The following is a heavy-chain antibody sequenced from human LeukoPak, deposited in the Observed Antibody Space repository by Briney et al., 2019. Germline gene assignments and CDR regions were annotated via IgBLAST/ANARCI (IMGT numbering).Heavy chain of an antibody. V-gene: IGHV1-8*01. D-gene: IGHD3-3*01. J-gene: IGHJ4*02. CDR1: GYTFTSYD. Sequence: ASVKVSCKASGYTFTSYDINWVRQATEQGLEWMGWMNPNSGNTGYAQKFQGRVTMTRNTSISAAYMELSSLRSEDTAVYYCARGPMAYYDLPPPDYWGQGTLVTVSS. CDR2: MNPNSGNT. CDR3: ARGPMAYYDLPPPDY.